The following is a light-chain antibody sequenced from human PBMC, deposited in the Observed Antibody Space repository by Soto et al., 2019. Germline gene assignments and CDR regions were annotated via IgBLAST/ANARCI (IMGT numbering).Light chain of an antibody. CDR1: QNVSTH. J-gene: IGKJ4*01. V-gene: IGKV3-11*01. CDR2: DAS. Sequence: EIVLTQSPATLSLSPGERVTLSCRASQNVSTHLAWYQQKPGQAPRLLIYDASDRATGIPARFSGSGSGTDFTLTISSLEPEDFAVYYCQHYRTSFGGGTRVEIK. CDR3: QHYRTS.